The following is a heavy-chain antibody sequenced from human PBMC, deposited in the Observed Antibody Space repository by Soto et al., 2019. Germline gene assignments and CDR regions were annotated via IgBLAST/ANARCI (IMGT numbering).Heavy chain of an antibody. V-gene: IGHV3-53*01. J-gene: IGHJ4*02. CDR3: AGRLTTAASLDY. D-gene: IGHD3-16*01. CDR2: VHGGGST. Sequence: VQLVESGGGLIQPGGSLRLSCAASGFTVSNNHMTWVRQAAGKGLELVSFVHGGGSTSYADSVKGRLPISRDNTKNTLYLQMDSLRAEDTAIYYCAGRLTTAASLDYWGRGTLVTVSS. CDR1: GFTVSNNH.